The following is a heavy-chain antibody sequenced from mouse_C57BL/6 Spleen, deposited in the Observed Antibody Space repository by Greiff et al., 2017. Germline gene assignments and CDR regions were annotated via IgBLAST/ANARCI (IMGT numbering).Heavy chain of an antibody. CDR3: ARKGLDSPYWYFDV. J-gene: IGHJ1*03. CDR2: IYPGDGDT. Sequence: QVQLQQSGPELVKPGASVKISCKASGYAFSSSWMNWVKQRPGKGLEWIGRIYPGDGDTNYNGKFKGKATLTADKSSSTAYMQLSSLTSEDSAVYFCARKGLDSPYWYFDVWAQGPRSPSPQ. D-gene: IGHD2-10*02. CDR1: GYAFSSSW. V-gene: IGHV1-82*01.